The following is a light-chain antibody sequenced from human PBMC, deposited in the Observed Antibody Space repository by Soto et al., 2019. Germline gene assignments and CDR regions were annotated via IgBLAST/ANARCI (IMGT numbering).Light chain of an antibody. CDR2: DAS. CDR3: QQYDSYPST. V-gene: IGKV1-5*01. J-gene: IGKJ1*01. Sequence: IPMTQPPSTLSASLGDRVSITCRPSQSISGRLAWYQQKPGKAPKLLIYDASTLESGVPSRFSGSGSGTEFTLTISSLQPDDFATYYCQQYDSYPSTFGQGTKVDIK. CDR1: QSISGR.